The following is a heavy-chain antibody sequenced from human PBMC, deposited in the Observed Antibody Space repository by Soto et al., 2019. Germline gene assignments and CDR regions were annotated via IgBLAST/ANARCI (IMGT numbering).Heavy chain of an antibody. CDR1: GDSITSNH. J-gene: IGHJ5*02. CDR3: ARVSMSTVSWGFDP. D-gene: IGHD4-4*01. V-gene: IGHV4-59*01. Sequence: SETLSLTCAVSGDSITSNHCNWIRQPPGRGLEWIGYIYNSGTTKYNPSLKSRVIISVDTSKNQLSLKLSSVTAADTAVYYCARVSMSTVSWGFDPWGQGTLVTVS. CDR2: IYNSGTT.